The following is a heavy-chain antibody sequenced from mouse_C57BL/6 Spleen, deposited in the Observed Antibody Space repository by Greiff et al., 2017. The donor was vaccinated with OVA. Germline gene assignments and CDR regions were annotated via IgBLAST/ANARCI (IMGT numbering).Heavy chain of an antibody. CDR2: INPGSGGT. D-gene: IGHD1-1*01. V-gene: IGHV1-54*01. Sequence: VQLQQSGAELVRPGTSVKVSCKASGYAFTNYLIEWVKQRPGQGLEWIGVINPGSGGTNYNEKFKGKATLTADKSSSTAYMQLSSLTSEDSAVYFCARSYYYGSSYNFDVWGTGTTVTVSS. J-gene: IGHJ1*03. CDR1: GYAFTNYL. CDR3: ARSYYYGSSYNFDV.